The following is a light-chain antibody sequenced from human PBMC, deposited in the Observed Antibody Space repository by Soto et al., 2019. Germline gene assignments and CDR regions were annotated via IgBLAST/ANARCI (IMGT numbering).Light chain of an antibody. J-gene: IGKJ1*01. CDR1: QSVSSSY. Sequence: EIVLTQSPGTLSLSPGERATLSCRASQSVSSSYLAWYQQKPGQAPRLLIYGASSRATAIPDRFSASGSGTHFTLTISRLAPEDFAVNYCQQYGSSPWTFGQGTKVEIK. CDR2: GAS. CDR3: QQYGSSPWT. V-gene: IGKV3-20*01.